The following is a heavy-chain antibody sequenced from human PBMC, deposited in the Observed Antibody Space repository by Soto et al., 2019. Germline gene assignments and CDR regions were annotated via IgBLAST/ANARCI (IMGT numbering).Heavy chain of an antibody. D-gene: IGHD3-10*01. CDR1: GFSLSNARMG. V-gene: IGHV2-26*01. CDR2: IFSNDEK. Sequence: QVTLKESGPVLVKPTETLTLTCTVSGFSLSNARMGVSWIRQPPGKALEWLAHIFSNDEKSYSTSLKSRLTISQDTSTRQVVLNMTVMDPVYEATYYCARIRGVPGPLYGSGRATYYFDFWGQGTLVTVPS. J-gene: IGHJ4*02. CDR3: ARIRGVPGPLYGSGRATYYFDF.